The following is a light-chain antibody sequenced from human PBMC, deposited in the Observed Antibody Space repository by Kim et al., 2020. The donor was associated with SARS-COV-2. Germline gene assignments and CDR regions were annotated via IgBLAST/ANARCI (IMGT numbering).Light chain of an antibody. CDR1: NIGSKS. Sequence: SVAPGKTARITCGGNNIGSKSVHWYQQKPGQAPALVIYYDSDRPSGIPERFSGSNSGNTATLTISRVEAGDEADYYCQVWDSSSYVFGTGTKVTVL. J-gene: IGLJ1*01. CDR2: YDS. V-gene: IGLV3-21*04. CDR3: QVWDSSSYV.